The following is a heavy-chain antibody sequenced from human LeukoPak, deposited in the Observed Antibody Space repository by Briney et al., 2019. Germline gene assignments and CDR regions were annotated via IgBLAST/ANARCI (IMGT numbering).Heavy chain of an antibody. J-gene: IGHJ4*02. CDR2: ISGNGRKT. V-gene: IGHV3-23*01. CDR3: AKDLGYDYVWGEGNLYDY. Sequence: GGTLRLSCAASGFTFSSYGMTWVRQAPGKGLEWVSVISGNGRKTDYADSVKGRFTISRDNSKNTMYLLMNSLRVEDTAEYYCAKDLGYDYVWGEGNLYDYWGQGILVTVSS. D-gene: IGHD3-16*01. CDR1: GFTFSSYG.